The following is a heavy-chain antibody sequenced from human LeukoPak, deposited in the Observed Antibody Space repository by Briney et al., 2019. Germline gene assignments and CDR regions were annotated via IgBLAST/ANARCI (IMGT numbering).Heavy chain of an antibody. CDR2: LSKSGNT. V-gene: IGHV4-59*01. CDR3: ARARYVNSFYAFDI. D-gene: IGHD3-9*01. Sequence: PSETLSLTCTVSGGSISSYYWSCIRLPPGKGLEWIGYLSKSGNTYYSPSLKSRVTIFGDTSKNQFFLKLSSVTAADTAVYYCARARYVNSFYAFDIWGQGTLVTVSS. J-gene: IGHJ3*02. CDR1: GGSISSYY.